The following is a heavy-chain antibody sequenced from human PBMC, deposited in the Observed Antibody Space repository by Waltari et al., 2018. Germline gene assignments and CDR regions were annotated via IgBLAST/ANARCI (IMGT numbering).Heavy chain of an antibody. CDR3: AREQGGVVIAYDY. Sequence: VQLVQSGAEVKKPGATVKISCKVSGYTFTSYAMNWVRQAPGQGLEWMGWINTNTGNPTYAQGFTGRFVFSLDTSVSTAYLQISSLKAEDTAVYYCAREQGGVVIAYDYWGQGTLVTVSS. V-gene: IGHV7-4-1*02. CDR2: INTNTGNP. CDR1: GYTFTSYA. D-gene: IGHD3-3*01. J-gene: IGHJ4*02.